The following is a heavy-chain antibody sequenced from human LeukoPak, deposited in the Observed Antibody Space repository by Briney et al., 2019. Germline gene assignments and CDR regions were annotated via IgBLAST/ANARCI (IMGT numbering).Heavy chain of an antibody. V-gene: IGHV3-15*01. CDR1: GFTFSNAW. CDR2: IKSKTDGGTT. CDR3: TTTYYDFWSGYYKDY. Sequence: GGSLRLSCAASGFTFSNAWMSWVRQAPGKGLEWVGRIKSKTDGGTTDYAAPVKGRFTISRDDSKNTLYLQMNSLKTEDTAVYYCTTTYYDFWSGYYKDYWGQGTLVTVSS. D-gene: IGHD3-3*01. J-gene: IGHJ4*02.